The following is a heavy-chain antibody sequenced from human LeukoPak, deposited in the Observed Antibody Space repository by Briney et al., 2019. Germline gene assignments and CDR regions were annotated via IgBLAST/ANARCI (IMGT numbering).Heavy chain of an antibody. D-gene: IGHD2-8*01. CDR1: GYTFTNYG. CDR3: ATRCTNGVCYKAYYMDV. V-gene: IGHV1-2*02. Sequence: ASVKVSCKASGYTFTNYGISWVRQAPGQGLEWLGWINLNGGGTLSAQKFQGRVTMTRDASISTAYMVLSGLRSDDTAVYYCATRCTNGVCYKAYYMDVWGKGTTVTVSS. CDR2: INLNGGGT. J-gene: IGHJ6*03.